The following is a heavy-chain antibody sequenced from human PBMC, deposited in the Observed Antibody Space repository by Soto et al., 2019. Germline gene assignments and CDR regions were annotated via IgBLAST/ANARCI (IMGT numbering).Heavy chain of an antibody. CDR2: ISYDGTNK. CDR3: ARDGRIAATTGALYNWFDP. J-gene: IGHJ5*02. V-gene: IGHV3-30*03. D-gene: IGHD6-13*01. CDR1: GFTFSSYG. Sequence: QVQLVESGGGVVQPGRSLRLSCAASGFTFSSYGMHWVRQAPGKGLEWVAVISYDGTNKYYVDSVEGRFTISRDNSKNTLYLQINSLRAEDTAVYYCARDGRIAATTGALYNWFDPWGQGTLVTVSS.